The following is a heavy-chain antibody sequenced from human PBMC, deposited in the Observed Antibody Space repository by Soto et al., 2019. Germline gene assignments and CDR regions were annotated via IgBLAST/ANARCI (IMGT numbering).Heavy chain of an antibody. J-gene: IGHJ6*03. CDR1: GGPFSGYY. V-gene: IGHV4-34*01. CDR2: INHSGST. Sequence: QVQLQQWGAGLLKPSETLSLTCAVYGGPFSGYYWSWIRQPPGKGLEWIGEINHSGSTNYNPSLKSRVTISVDTSKNQFSLKLSSVTAADTAVYYCARNKYYYYMDVWGKGTTVTVSS. CDR3: ARNKYYYYMDV.